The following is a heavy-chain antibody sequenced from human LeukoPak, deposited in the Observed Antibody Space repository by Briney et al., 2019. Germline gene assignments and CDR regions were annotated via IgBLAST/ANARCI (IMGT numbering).Heavy chain of an antibody. D-gene: IGHD6-19*01. Sequence: KPSETLSLTCTVSGGSTSSSSYYWGWIRQPPGKGLEWIGSIYYSGSTYYNPSLKSRVTISVDTSKNQFSLKLSSVTAADTAVYYCARDQRGGRYSSDRDPWGQGTLVTVSS. CDR3: ARDQRGGRYSSDRDP. J-gene: IGHJ5*02. CDR2: IYYSGST. V-gene: IGHV4-39*07. CDR1: GGSTSSSSYY.